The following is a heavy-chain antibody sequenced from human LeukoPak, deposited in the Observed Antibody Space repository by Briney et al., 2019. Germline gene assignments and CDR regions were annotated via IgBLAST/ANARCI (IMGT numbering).Heavy chain of an antibody. CDR2: ISGSGGST. J-gene: IGHJ4*02. D-gene: IGHD3-22*01. Sequence: GGSLRLSCAASGFTFSSYAMTWVRQAPGKGLEWVSAISGSGGSTYYADSVKGRFTISRDNSKNTLYLQMNSLRAEDTAVYYCYIPYYDTSAYRGYWGQGTLVTVSS. CDR3: YIPYYDTSAYRGY. CDR1: GFTFSSYA. V-gene: IGHV3-23*01.